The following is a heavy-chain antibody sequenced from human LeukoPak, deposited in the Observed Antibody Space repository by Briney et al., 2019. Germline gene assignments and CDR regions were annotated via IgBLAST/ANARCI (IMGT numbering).Heavy chain of an antibody. J-gene: IGHJ4*02. CDR2: ISSSSSYI. CDR3: ASQLNCGGDCYYFDY. Sequence: GGSLRLSCAASGFTFSSYGMHWVRQAPGKGLEWVSSISSSSSYIYYADSVKGRFTISRDNAKNSLYLQMNSLRAEDTAVYYCASQLNCGGDCYYFDYWGQGTLVTVSS. V-gene: IGHV3-21*01. D-gene: IGHD2-21*01. CDR1: GFTFSSYG.